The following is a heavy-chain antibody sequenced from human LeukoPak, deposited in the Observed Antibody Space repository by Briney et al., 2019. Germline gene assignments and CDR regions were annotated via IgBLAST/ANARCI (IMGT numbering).Heavy chain of an antibody. Sequence: SETLSLTCTVSGGSISSGGYYWSWIRQHPGEGLEWIGYSYYSGSTNYNPSLKSRVTISLDTSKNQFSLKLTSVTAADTAFYYCAKSGSYYGSTSGWGQGTLVTVSP. J-gene: IGHJ4*02. V-gene: IGHV4-31*02. CDR2: SYYSGST. CDR1: GGSISSGGYY. D-gene: IGHD3-10*01. CDR3: AKSGSYYGSTSG.